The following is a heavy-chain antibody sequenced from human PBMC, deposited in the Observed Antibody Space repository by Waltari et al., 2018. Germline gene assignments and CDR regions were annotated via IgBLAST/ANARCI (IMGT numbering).Heavy chain of an antibody. CDR3: AKTQYGDYRQPFDY. D-gene: IGHD4-17*01. J-gene: IGHJ4*02. V-gene: IGHV3-23*01. CDR2: ISGSGGST. CDR1: GFTFSSYA. Sequence: EVQLLESGGGLVRPGGSLRLSCAASGFTFSSYAMSWVRQAPGKGLEWVSAISGSGGSTYYADSVKGRFTISRDNSKNTLYLQMNSLRAEDTAVYYCAKTQYGDYRQPFDYWGQGTLVTVS.